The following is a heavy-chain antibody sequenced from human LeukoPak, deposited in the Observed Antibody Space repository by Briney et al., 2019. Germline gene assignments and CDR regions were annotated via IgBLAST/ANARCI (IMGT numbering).Heavy chain of an antibody. V-gene: IGHV3-7*01. D-gene: IGHD4-23*01. CDR1: GFTFSSYW. J-gene: IGHJ4*02. CDR3: ARDRGYSNFDY. CDR2: MNQDGSEK. Sequence: GGSLRLSCAGSGFTFSSYWMSWVRQAPGKGLEWAANMNQDGSEKNYLDSVKGRFTISRDNAKNSLHLQMNSLRAEDTAVYYCARDRGYSNFDYWGQGTLVTVSS.